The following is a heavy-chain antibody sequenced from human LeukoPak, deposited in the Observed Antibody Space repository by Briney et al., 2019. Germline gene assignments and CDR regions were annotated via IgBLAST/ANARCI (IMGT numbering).Heavy chain of an antibody. V-gene: IGHV2-5*01. CDR1: VFALSTSDVG. CDR2: IYWNDDK. J-gene: IGHJ5*02. CDR3: AHARRSYGDYWTYNWFDP. Sequence: SGPTLVKPTQNLTLTYTFAVFALSTSDVGVGLIRQPPGKALEWLALIYWNDDKRYSPSLKSRLTITKDTSKIQVVLTMTNMDPVDTATYYCAHARRSYGDYWTYNWFDPWGQGTLVTVSS. D-gene: IGHD4-17*01.